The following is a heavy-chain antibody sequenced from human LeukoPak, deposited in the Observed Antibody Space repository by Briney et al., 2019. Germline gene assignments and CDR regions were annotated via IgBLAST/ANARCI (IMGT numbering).Heavy chain of an antibody. CDR2: IYSGGST. Sequence: GGSLRLSCAASGLTVSSNYMSWVRQAPGKGLEWVSIIYSGGSTYYADSVKGRFIISRDNSKNALYLQMNSLRAEDTAVYYCAKNWGGPGYWGQGTLVTVSS. J-gene: IGHJ4*02. V-gene: IGHV3-53*01. D-gene: IGHD7-27*01. CDR1: GLTVSSNY. CDR3: AKNWGGPGY.